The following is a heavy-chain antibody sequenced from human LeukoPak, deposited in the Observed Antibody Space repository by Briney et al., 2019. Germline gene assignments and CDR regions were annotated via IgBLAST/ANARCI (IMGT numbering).Heavy chain of an antibody. D-gene: IGHD1-7*01. CDR1: GFTLSSHW. CDR2: INQDESAS. V-gene: IGHV3-7*01. CDR3: ARWEIRGTAHQLDY. Sequence: AGSLRLSCAASGFTLSSHWKSWVRHAPPKGLDRVSNINQDESASYYVDSVKDRFTISRVNTNNSMYLQMNSLIAAATAAVYCARWEIRGTAHQLDYWGQGTLVTVSS. J-gene: IGHJ4*02.